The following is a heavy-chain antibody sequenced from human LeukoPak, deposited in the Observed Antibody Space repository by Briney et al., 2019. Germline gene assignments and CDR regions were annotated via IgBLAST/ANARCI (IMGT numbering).Heavy chain of an antibody. Sequence: SQILSLTCTVSGGSISSGDYYWSWIRQPPGTGLEWIGYIYYSGSTYYNPSLKSRITISVDTSENQFSLKLSSVTAADTAVYYCARGGSGYDRYYFDYWGQGTLVTVSS. J-gene: IGHJ4*02. CDR3: ARGGSGYDRYYFDY. V-gene: IGHV4-30-4*01. CDR1: GGSISSGDYY. D-gene: IGHD5-12*01. CDR2: IYYSGST.